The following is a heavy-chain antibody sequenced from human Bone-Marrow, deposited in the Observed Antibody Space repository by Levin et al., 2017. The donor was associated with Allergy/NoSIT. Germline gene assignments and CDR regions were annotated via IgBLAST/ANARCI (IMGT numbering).Heavy chain of an antibody. CDR3: ARGLPIAVSGATYDTFDF. CDR2: INHRGST. D-gene: IGHD6-19*01. V-gene: IGHV4-34*01. J-gene: IGHJ3*01. Sequence: TLSLTCAVYGGSFSGYFWSWIRQPPGKGLEWIGEINHRGSTTYNPSLKTRVTISVDTSKNQFSLRLTSVTAADTAVYYCARGLPIAVSGATYDTFDFWGQGTMVTVSS. CDR1: GGSFSGYF.